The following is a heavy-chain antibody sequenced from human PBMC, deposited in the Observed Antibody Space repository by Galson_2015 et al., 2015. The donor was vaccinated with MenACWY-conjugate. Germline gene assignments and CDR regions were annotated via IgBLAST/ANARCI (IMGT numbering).Heavy chain of an antibody. D-gene: IGHD2/OR15-2a*01. CDR1: GFTFSSFA. CDR2: ITSSGGTT. CDR3: AKNGNYFGMGFDY. V-gene: IGHV3-23*01. Sequence: SLRLSCAASGFTFSSFAVSWVRQAPGKGLEWVSVITSSGGTTYYADSVKGRFTISRDNPKNTLYLQMDTLRAEDTATYYCAKNGNYFGMGFDYWGQGPLVT. J-gene: IGHJ4*02.